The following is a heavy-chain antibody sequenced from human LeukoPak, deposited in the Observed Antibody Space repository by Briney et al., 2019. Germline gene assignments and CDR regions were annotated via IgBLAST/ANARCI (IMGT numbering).Heavy chain of an antibody. J-gene: IGHJ4*02. CDR1: GASFRSGGQY. CDR2: IFYNGKT. CDR3: ARIFDV. Sequence: SETLSLTCTLSGASFRSGGQYWGWIRQTPGKGLEWIGDIFYNGKTNYNPSLKSRVTISLDTSRSQFSLRLSSVTASDTGVYYCARIFDVWGRGTLVTVSS. V-gene: IGHV4-61*08.